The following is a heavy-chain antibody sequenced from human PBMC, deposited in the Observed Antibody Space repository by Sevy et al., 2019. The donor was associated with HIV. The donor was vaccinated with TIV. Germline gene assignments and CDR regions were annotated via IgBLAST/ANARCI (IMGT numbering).Heavy chain of an antibody. CDR1: GGSLNSGSYY. CDR3: ALLAYGDYVGYFAP. Sequence: SETLSLTCTVSGGSLNSGSYYWSWIRQPPGKGLEWIGYISYSGSSNYNYSLKSRVTISVHTSNNQFSLKLSSVTAADTAIYYCALLAYGDYVGYFAPWGQGTLVTVSS. D-gene: IGHD4-17*01. CDR2: ISYSGSS. V-gene: IGHV4-61*01. J-gene: IGHJ5*02.